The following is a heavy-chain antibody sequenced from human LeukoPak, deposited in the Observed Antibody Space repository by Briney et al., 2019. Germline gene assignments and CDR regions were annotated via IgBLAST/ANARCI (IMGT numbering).Heavy chain of an antibody. J-gene: IGHJ4*02. Sequence: ASVKVSCKASGYTFTSYYMHWVRQAPGQGLEWMGIINPSGGSTSYAQKFQGRVTTTRDTSTRTVYMELRSLRSEDTAVYYCARAFGDGYNFGYWGQGTLVTVSS. CDR2: INPSGGST. CDR3: ARAFGDGYNFGY. D-gene: IGHD5-24*01. CDR1: GYTFTSYY. V-gene: IGHV1-46*01.